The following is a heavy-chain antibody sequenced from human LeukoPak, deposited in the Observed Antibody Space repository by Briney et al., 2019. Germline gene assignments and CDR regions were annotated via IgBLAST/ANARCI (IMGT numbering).Heavy chain of an antibody. CDR1: GGTFISYA. CDR2: IIPIFGTA. D-gene: IGHD6-6*01. CDR3: ARGGPYSSSSLDP. Sequence: ASVKVSCKASGGTFISYAISWVRQAPGQGLEWMGGIIPIFGTANYAQKFQGRVTITADESTSTAYMELSSLRSEDTAVYYCARGGPYSSSSLDPWGQGTLVTVSS. V-gene: IGHV1-69*13. J-gene: IGHJ5*02.